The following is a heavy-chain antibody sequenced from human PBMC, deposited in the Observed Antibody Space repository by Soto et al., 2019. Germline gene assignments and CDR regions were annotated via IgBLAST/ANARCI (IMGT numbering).Heavy chain of an antibody. D-gene: IGHD6-13*01. CDR2: ISDGGTNT. V-gene: IGHV3-23*01. J-gene: IGHJ4*02. CDR3: AKLKAASGTDY. Sequence: PGGSLRLSCAASGFTFSSSAMNWVRQAPGKGLEWVSSISDGGTNTYYADSVKGRFTISRDNSKNTLYLQMNSLRAEDTAVYHCAKLKAASGTDYWGQGILVTVSS. CDR1: GFTFSSSA.